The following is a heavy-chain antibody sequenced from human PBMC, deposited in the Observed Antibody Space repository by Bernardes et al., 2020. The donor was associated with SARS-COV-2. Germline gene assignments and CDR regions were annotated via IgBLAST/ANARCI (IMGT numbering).Heavy chain of an antibody. D-gene: IGHD3-3*01. CDR2: FNPNGGGT. CDR3: ARGLAVRFLEWYPHCDN. Sequence: ASVKVSCKTSGYRFNDRYMHWVRRAPGQGFEWMGIFNPNGGGTSYAQKFKGRVTMTGDESTSTFYMELSSLKSDDTAVYYCARGLAVRFLEWYPHCDNWGQGTHVTVSS. CDR1: GYRFNDRY. V-gene: IGHV1-46*02. J-gene: IGHJ4*02.